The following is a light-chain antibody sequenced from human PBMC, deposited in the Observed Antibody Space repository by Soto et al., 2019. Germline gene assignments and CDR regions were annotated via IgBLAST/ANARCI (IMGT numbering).Light chain of an antibody. Sequence: EIVLTQSPATLSLSPGERATISCRASQSVSSYLAWYQQKPGQAPRLLIYDASNRATGIPARFSGSGSGTDFTLTISSLEPEYFAVYYCQQRSKWPPLTFGGGTKVEIK. CDR2: DAS. V-gene: IGKV3-11*01. J-gene: IGKJ4*01. CDR3: QQRSKWPPLT. CDR1: QSVSSY.